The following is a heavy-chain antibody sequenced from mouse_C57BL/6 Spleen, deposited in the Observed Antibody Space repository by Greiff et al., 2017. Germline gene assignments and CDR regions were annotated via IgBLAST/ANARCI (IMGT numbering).Heavy chain of an antibody. CDR3: ARVPLCYGRIDVPLAMDY. CDR1: GFTFSSYA. V-gene: IGHV5-4*03. CDR2: ISAGGSYT. D-gene: IGHD1-1*01. Sequence: EVKLQESGGGLVKPGGSLKLSCAASGFTFSSYAMSWVRQTPEKRLEWVGTISAGGSYTYYPDNVKGRFTISRDNAKNNRYLQRRQLKSEDTAMYYCARVPLCYGRIDVPLAMDYWGQGTSVTVSS. J-gene: IGHJ4*01.